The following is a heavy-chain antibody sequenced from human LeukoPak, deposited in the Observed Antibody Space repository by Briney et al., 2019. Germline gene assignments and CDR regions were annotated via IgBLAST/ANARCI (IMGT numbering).Heavy chain of an antibody. J-gene: IGHJ6*04. CDR1: GFTFTSSA. Sequence: SVKVSCKASGFTFTSSAMQWVRQARGQRLEWIGWIVVGSGNTNYAQEFQERVTITRDMSTSTAYMELSSLRSEDTAVYYCAAAYTTSSWYYGMDVWGKGTTVTVSS. D-gene: IGHD6-13*01. CDR3: AAAYTTSSWYYGMDV. V-gene: IGHV1-58*02. CDR2: IVVGSGNT.